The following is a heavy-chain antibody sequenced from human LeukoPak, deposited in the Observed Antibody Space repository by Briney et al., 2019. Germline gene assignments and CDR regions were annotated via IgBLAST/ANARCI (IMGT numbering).Heavy chain of an antibody. CDR2: ISWDGGST. CDR3: AKDGRRYSGSYYSSYFDY. Sequence: GGSVRLSCAVSGFTFDDYAMHWVRQAPGKGLEWVSLISWDGGSTYYADSVKGRFTISRDNSKNSLYLQMNSLRAEDTALYYCAKDGRRYSGSYYSSYFDYWGQGTLVTVSS. CDR1: GFTFDDYA. J-gene: IGHJ4*02. D-gene: IGHD1-26*01. V-gene: IGHV3-43D*04.